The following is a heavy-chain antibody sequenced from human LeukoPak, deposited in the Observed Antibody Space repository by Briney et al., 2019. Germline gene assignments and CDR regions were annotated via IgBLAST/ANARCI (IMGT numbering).Heavy chain of an antibody. Sequence: GGSLRLSCAASGFIFSSYAMSWVRQAPGKGLEWVSAISGSGGSTYYADSVKGRFTISRDNSKNTLYLQMNSLRAEDTAVYYCAKDRESIVGATSFDYWGQGTLVTVSS. D-gene: IGHD1-26*01. V-gene: IGHV3-23*01. J-gene: IGHJ4*02. CDR3: AKDRESIVGATSFDY. CDR1: GFIFSSYA. CDR2: ISGSGGST.